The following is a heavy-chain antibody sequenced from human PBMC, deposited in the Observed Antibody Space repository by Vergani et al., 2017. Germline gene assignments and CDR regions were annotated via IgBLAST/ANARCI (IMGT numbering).Heavy chain of an antibody. Sequence: QVQLQASGPGRVKPSQTLSLTCTMSGGSISAGYCFWRWIRQPAGKGLEWLGHISASGNASHSPSLKTRVSMSVDTSMNQFSLTVTSVTAADTAIYFCARRSGGYYSGGKVHPLRTALDVCVHGTVVTVSS. V-gene: IGHV4-61*02. CDR2: ISASGNA. CDR3: ARRSGGYYSGGKVHPLRTALDV. CDR1: GGSISAGYCF. D-gene: IGHD2-15*01. J-gene: IGHJ3*01.